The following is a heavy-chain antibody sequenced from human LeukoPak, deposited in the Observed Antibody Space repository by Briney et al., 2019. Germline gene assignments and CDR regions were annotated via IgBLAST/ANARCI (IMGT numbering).Heavy chain of an antibody. J-gene: IGHJ5*02. CDR1: GGSISSSNW. Sequence: KTSETLSLTCAVSGGSISSSNWWSWVRQPPGKGLEWIGEIYHSGSTYYNPSLKSRVTISVDTSKNQFSLKLSSVTAADTAVYYCARDRITMVRGAQTNNWFDPWGQGTLVTVSS. D-gene: IGHD3-10*01. CDR3: ARDRITMVRGAQTNNWFDP. CDR2: IYHSGST. V-gene: IGHV4-4*02.